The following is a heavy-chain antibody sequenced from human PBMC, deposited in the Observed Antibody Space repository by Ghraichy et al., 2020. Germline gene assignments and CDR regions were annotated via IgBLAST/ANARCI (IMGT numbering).Heavy chain of an antibody. D-gene: IGHD3-10*01. CDR3: ARDHDVPYYYGSGSYLSKNYYYYGMDV. CDR2: IYYSGST. Sequence: SETLSLTCTVSGGSISSGGYYWSWIRQHPGKGLEWIGYIYYSGSTYYNPSLKSRVTISVDTSKNQFSLKLSSVTAADTAVYYCARDHDVPYYYGSGSYLSKNYYYYGMDVWRQGTTVTVSS. V-gene: IGHV4-31*03. CDR1: GGSISSGGYY. J-gene: IGHJ6*02.